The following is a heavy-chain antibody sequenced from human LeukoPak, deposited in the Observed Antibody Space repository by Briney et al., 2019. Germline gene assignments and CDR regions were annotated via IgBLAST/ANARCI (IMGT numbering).Heavy chain of an antibody. Sequence: ASVKVSCKASGYTFTSYYMHWVRQAPGQGLEWMGIINPSGGSTSYAQKFQGRDTMTRDTSTSTVYMELSSLRSEDTAVYYCAREKYSPLDAKVPESLTIFGVVLDYWGQGTLVIVSS. V-gene: IGHV1-46*01. D-gene: IGHD3-3*01. CDR3: AREKYSPLDAKVPESLTIFGVVLDY. J-gene: IGHJ4*02. CDR1: GYTFTSYY. CDR2: INPSGGST.